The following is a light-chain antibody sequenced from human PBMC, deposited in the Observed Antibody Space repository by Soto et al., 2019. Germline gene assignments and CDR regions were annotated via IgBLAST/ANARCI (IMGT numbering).Light chain of an antibody. CDR3: QQYHTLPPYT. CDR1: QDIGNY. V-gene: IGKV1-33*01. CDR2: DAS. Sequence: DIQMTQSPSSLSASVGDRVTISCQANQDIGNYLNWYQQKPGKAPRLLIYDASNLEIGVPSRFSGSGSGTDFTCTISNLQPEDSATYYCQQYHTLPPYTFGQGTKVELK. J-gene: IGKJ2*01.